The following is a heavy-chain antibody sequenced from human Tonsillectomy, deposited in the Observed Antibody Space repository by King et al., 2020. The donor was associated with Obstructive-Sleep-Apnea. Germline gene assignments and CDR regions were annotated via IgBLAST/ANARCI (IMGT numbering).Heavy chain of an antibody. V-gene: IGHV5-10-1*01. CDR1: GYSFTSYW. CDR3: ARRGYYESSGYYPYYFDS. CDR2: IDPSDSYT. D-gene: IGHD3-22*01. Sequence: QLVQSGAEVKKPGESLRISCKGSGYSFTSYWITWVRQMPGKGLECMGRIDPSDSYTDYRPSFQGHVTISVDKSISTAYLQWSSLKASDTAMYYCARRGYYESSGYYPYYFDSWGQGTLVTVSS. J-gene: IGHJ4*02.